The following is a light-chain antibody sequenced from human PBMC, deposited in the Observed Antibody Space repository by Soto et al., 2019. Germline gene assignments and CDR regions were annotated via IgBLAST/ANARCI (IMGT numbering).Light chain of an antibody. V-gene: IGLV2-14*01. J-gene: IGLJ1*01. CDR1: SSDVGGYNY. CDR2: EVS. Sequence: QSALTQPASVSGSPGQSITISCTGTSSDVGGYNYVSWYQQHPGKAPKLIIYEVSNRPSGVSDRFSGSKSDNTASLTISGLQTEDEADYYCSSYTSSHTLYVFGTGTKVTVL. CDR3: SSYTSSHTLYV.